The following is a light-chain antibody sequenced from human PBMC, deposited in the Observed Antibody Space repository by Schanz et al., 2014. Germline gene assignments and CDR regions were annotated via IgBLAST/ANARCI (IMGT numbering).Light chain of an antibody. Sequence: EIVMTQSPATLSVSPGERATLSCRASQSVSSNLAWYQQKPGQAPRLLIYGASTRATGIPDRFSGSGSGTDFTLTISSLEPEDFAVYYCQQRSNWPPITFGQGTRLEIK. CDR2: GAS. J-gene: IGKJ5*01. V-gene: IGKV3-15*01. CDR3: QQRSNWPPIT. CDR1: QSVSSN.